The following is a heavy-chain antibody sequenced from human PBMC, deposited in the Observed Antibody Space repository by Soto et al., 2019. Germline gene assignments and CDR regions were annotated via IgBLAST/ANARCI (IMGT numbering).Heavy chain of an antibody. J-gene: IGHJ4*02. D-gene: IGHD6-6*01. CDR3: ARPKVPYSSSSGYDY. CDR2: INHSGST. Sequence: SETLSLTCAVYGGSFSGYYWSWIRQPPGKGLEWIGEINHSGSTNYNPSLKSRVTISVDTSKNQFSLKLSSVTAADTAVYYCARPKVPYSSSSGYDYWGQGTLVTVSS. V-gene: IGHV4-34*01. CDR1: GGSFSGYY.